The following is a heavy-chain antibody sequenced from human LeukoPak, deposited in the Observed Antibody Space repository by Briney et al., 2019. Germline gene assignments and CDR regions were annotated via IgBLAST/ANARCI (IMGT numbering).Heavy chain of an antibody. V-gene: IGHV3-7*01. Sequence: GGSLRLSCAASGFTFSSSWMSWVRQAPGKGLEWVAHIKQDGSDKYYVDSVKGRFTISRDNAKNSMYLQLNSLRVEDTAMYYCARHSSGSYYTYWGQGTLVTVSS. J-gene: IGHJ4*02. CDR2: IKQDGSDK. CDR1: GFTFSSSW. D-gene: IGHD3-10*01. CDR3: ARHSSGSYYTY.